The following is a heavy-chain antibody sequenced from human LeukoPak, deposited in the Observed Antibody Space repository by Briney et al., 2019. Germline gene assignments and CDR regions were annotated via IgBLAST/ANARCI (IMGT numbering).Heavy chain of an antibody. CDR2: ISSGGSNI. J-gene: IGHJ6*03. CDR3: ARVRGYSYGFSYYMDV. V-gene: IGHV3-48*03. D-gene: IGHD5-18*01. CDR1: GFTFSSYE. Sequence: PGGSLRLSCTASGFTFSSYEMNWVRDSPGGGLEWVSYISSGGSNIYSADSVKGRFTISRDNAKNSLYLQMNSLRAEDTAVYYCARVRGYSYGFSYYMDVWGKGTTVTVSS.